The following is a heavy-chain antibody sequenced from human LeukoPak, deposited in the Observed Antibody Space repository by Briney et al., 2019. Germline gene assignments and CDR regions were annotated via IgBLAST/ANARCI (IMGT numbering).Heavy chain of an antibody. D-gene: IGHD6-13*01. Sequence: SVKVSCKASGGTFSSYAISWVRQAPGQGLEWMGGIIPIFGTANYAQKSQGRVTITADESTSTAYMELSSLRSEDTAVYYCARGGAAALYYYYGMDVWGQGTTVTVSS. J-gene: IGHJ6*02. CDR2: IIPIFGTA. V-gene: IGHV1-69*13. CDR3: ARGGAAALYYYYGMDV. CDR1: GGTFSSYA.